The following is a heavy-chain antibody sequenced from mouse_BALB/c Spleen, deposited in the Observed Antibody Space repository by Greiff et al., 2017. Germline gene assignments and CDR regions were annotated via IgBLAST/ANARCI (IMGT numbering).Heavy chain of an antibody. D-gene: IGHD2-1*01. CDR2: IWSDGST. J-gene: IGHJ4*01. V-gene: IGHV2-6-2*01. CDR3: ARAPFLYGNYAMDY. Sequence: VQGVESGPDLVAPSQSLSITCTVSGFSLTSYGVHWVRQPPGKGLEWLVVIWSDGSTTYNSALKSRLSISKDNSKSQVFLKMNSLQTDDTAMYYCARAPFLYGNYAMDYWGQGTSVTVSS. CDR1: GFSLTSYG.